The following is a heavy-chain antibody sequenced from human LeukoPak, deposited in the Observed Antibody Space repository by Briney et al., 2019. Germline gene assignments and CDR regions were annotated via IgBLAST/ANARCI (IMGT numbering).Heavy chain of an antibody. D-gene: IGHD2-8*01. J-gene: IGHJ4*02. CDR3: AEGLLMVHATPFDY. Sequence: GGSLRLSCAASGFTFDDYAMHWVRQAPGKGLEWVSGISWNSGSVGYADSVKGRFTISRDNAKNSLYLQMNSLRAEDTALYYCAEGLLMVHATPFDYWGQGTLVTVSS. CDR2: ISWNSGSV. V-gene: IGHV3-9*01. CDR1: GFTFDDYA.